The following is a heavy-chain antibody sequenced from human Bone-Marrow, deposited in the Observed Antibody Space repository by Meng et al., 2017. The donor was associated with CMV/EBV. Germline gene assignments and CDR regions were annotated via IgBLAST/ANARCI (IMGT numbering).Heavy chain of an antibody. D-gene: IGHD3-3*01. CDR1: GYTFTGYY. Sequence: ASVKVSCKASGYTFTGYYMHWVRQAPGQGLEWMGWINPNSGGTNYAQKFQGRVTMTRDTSISTAYMELSRLRSDDTAVYYCARGLSITIFGVVTASDAFDTWGQGIMVTVSS. CDR2: INPNSGGT. J-gene: IGHJ3*02. CDR3: ARGLSITIFGVVTASDAFDT. V-gene: IGHV1-2*02.